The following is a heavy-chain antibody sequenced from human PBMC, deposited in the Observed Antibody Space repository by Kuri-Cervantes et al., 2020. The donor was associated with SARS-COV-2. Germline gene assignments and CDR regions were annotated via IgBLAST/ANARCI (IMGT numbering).Heavy chain of an antibody. D-gene: IGHD2-21*02. V-gene: IGHV4-30-2*01. CDR1: GGSISSGGYS. CDR3: ARVVVTATYYFDC. J-gene: IGHJ4*02. CDR2: IYHSGSA. Sequence: SQTLSLTCAVSGGSISSGGYSWSWVRQPPGKGLEWIGYIYHSGSAYYNPSLKSRVTISVDRSKNQFSLRLTSETAADTAVYYCARVVVTATYYFDCWGQGTLVTVSS.